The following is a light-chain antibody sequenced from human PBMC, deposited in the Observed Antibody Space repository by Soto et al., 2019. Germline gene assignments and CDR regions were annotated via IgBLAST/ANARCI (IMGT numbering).Light chain of an antibody. Sequence: DIQMTQSPSSLSASVGDRVTITCRASQSISSYLNWYQQKPGKAPKLLIYAASSLQSGGPSRFSGSGSGTDVTLTISSLQPEDFATYYCQQSYSTLPLTFGGGNKVEIK. V-gene: IGKV1-39*01. CDR1: QSISSY. J-gene: IGKJ4*01. CDR3: QQSYSTLPLT. CDR2: AAS.